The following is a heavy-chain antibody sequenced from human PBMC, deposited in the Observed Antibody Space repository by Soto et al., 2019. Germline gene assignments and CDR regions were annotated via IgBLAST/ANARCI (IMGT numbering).Heavy chain of an antibody. V-gene: IGHV1-18*01. CDR1: GYTFTSYG. Sequence: QVQLVQSGAEVKKPGASVKVSCKASGYTFTSYGISWVRQAPGQGLEWMGWISAYNGNTNYAQKLQGRVTMTTDTATSTAYMELRSLRSDDTAVYYCARPASGIAVAGRDLRYFQHWGQGTLVTVSS. J-gene: IGHJ1*01. D-gene: IGHD6-19*01. CDR2: ISAYNGNT. CDR3: ARPASGIAVAGRDLRYFQH.